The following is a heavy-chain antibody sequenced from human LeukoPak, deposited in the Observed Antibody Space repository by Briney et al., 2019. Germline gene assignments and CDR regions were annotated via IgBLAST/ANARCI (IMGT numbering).Heavy chain of an antibody. CDR2: FDPEDGET. V-gene: IGHV1-24*01. Sequence: ASVKVSCKVSGYTLTELSMHWVRQAPGKGLEWMGGFDPEDGETIYAQKFQGRVTMTEDTSTDTAYMELSSLRSEDTAVYYCARSYCSSTSCYSHFDYWGQGTLVTVSS. J-gene: IGHJ4*02. CDR3: ARSYCSSTSCYSHFDY. D-gene: IGHD2-2*01. CDR1: GYTLTELS.